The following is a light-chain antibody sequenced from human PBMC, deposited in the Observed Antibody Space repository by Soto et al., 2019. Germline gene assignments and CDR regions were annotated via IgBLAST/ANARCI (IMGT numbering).Light chain of an antibody. J-gene: IGKJ4*01. Sequence: DIKVTQSPTSLSASEGDRVTITCRASQNINNYLSWYQHRPGKAPKLLIYAASNLQSGVPSRFSGSGSGTDFTLTISSLQPEDFATYYCQQSYSTPLTFGGGTKVEIK. CDR1: QNINNY. V-gene: IGKV1-39*01. CDR2: AAS. CDR3: QQSYSTPLT.